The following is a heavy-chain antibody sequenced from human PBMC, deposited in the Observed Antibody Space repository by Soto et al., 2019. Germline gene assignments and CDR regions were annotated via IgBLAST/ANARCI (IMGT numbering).Heavy chain of an antibody. V-gene: IGHV4-34*01. Sequence: QVQLQQWGAGLLKPSETLSLTCAVYGGSFSGYYWSWIRQPPGKGLEWFGEINHSGSTNYNPSHKSRVTISVDTSKNQFSLKLSSVTAADTAVYYCARGPPMDSSSLYDRYYYYYMDVWCKGTTVTVSS. CDR2: INHSGST. CDR1: GGSFSGYY. CDR3: ARGPPMDSSSLYDRYYYYYMDV. J-gene: IGHJ6*03. D-gene: IGHD6-13*01.